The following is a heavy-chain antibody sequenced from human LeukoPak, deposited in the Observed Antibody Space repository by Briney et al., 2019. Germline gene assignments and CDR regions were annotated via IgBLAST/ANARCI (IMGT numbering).Heavy chain of an antibody. V-gene: IGHV4-59*01. J-gene: IGHJ4*02. Sequence: PSETLSLTCTVSGGSISSYYWSWIRQPPGRGLEWIGYIYYSGSTNYNPSLKSRVTISVDTSKNQFSLKLSSVTAADTAVYYCARVSGYDWESFYDYWGQGTLVTVAS. CDR1: GGSISSYY. CDR2: IYYSGST. CDR3: ARVSGYDWESFYDY. D-gene: IGHD5-12*01.